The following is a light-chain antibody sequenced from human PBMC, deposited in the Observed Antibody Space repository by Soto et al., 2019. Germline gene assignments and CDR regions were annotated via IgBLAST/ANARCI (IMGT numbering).Light chain of an antibody. CDR3: QQYNTYPWT. CDR1: QSISSW. V-gene: IGKV1-5*01. J-gene: IGKJ1*01. CDR2: DAP. Sequence: DIPMTQSPATLSASVGDRVTITCRASQSISSWLAWYQQKPGKVPKLLIDDAPSLESGVPSRFSGSGSGTEFTLTISSLQPDDFATYYCQQYNTYPWTFGQGTKVEIK.